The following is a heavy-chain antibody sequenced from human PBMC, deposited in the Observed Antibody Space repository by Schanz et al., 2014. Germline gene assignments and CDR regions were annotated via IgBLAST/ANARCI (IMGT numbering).Heavy chain of an antibody. CDR1: GGSISSSDW. CDR2: IYHSGST. CDR3: ARGHHPHGITVAARGFDP. J-gene: IGHJ5*02. V-gene: IGHV4-4*02. Sequence: QVQLQESGPGLVKPSGTLSLTCAVSGGSISSSDWWSWVRQPPGKGLEWIGEIYHSGSTNYNPSRKSRVTRSVDKPKKQFSLKVTSMTAADTAVYYCARGHHPHGITVAARGFDPWGQGTLVTVSS. D-gene: IGHD6-19*01.